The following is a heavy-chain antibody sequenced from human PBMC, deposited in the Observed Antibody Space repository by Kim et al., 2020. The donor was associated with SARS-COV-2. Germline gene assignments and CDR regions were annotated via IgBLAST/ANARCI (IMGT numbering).Heavy chain of an antibody. Sequence: GGSLRLSCAPSGFIFSTYGMHWVRQAPGKGLEWVATIWYDGSNNYYPDSVKGRFTVSRDNSKNTLYLPMHSLRAEDTALYYCVRGYCGTATCYTGGTYFDYWGRGTLVTVSS. J-gene: IGHJ4*02. D-gene: IGHD2-2*02. V-gene: IGHV3-33*08. CDR3: VRGYCGTATCYTGGTYFDY. CDR1: GFIFSTYG. CDR2: IWYDGSNN.